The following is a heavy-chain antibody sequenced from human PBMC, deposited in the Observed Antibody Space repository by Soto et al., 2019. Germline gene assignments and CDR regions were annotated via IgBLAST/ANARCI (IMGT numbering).Heavy chain of an antibody. V-gene: IGHV1-46*01. Sequence: GASVKVSCKASGYTFTSYYMHWVRQAPGQGLEWMGIINPSGGSTNYAQKLQGRVAMTRDTSTSTVYMELNSLRSEDTAVYYCARPPYSGCINAVCYPLDYWGQGTLVTVSS. CDR3: ARPPYSGCINAVCYPLDY. CDR1: GYTFTSYY. D-gene: IGHD2-8*01. CDR2: INPSGGST. J-gene: IGHJ4*02.